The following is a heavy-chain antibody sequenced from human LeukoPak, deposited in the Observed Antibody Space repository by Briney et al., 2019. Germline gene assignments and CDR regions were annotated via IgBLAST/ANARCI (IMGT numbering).Heavy chain of an antibody. J-gene: IGHJ4*02. V-gene: IGHV4-34*01. CDR3: ARSLLPGIAVAGTFDY. CDR1: GGSFSGYY. CDR2: INHSGST. D-gene: IGHD6-19*01. Sequence: SETLSLTCAVYGGSFSGYYWSWIRQPPGKGLEWNGEINHSGSTNYNPSLKSRVTISVDTSKNQFSLKLSSVTAADTAVYYCARSLLPGIAVAGTFDYWGQGTLVTVSS.